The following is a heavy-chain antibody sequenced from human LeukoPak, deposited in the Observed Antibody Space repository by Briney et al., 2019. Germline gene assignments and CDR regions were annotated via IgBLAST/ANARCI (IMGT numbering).Heavy chain of an antibody. CDR3: AKDPGGGYCSGGSCFY. CDR2: IGVDAGSI. CDR1: GFGFSNYA. V-gene: IGHV3-23*01. D-gene: IGHD2-15*01. J-gene: IGHJ4*02. Sequence: GGSLRLSCAASGFGFSNYAMSWVRQAPGQGLEWVSGIGVDAGSISYADSVKGRFAISRDNSKSTLYLQMNSLKAEDTAVYYCAKDPGGGYCSGGSCFYWGQGTLVTVSS.